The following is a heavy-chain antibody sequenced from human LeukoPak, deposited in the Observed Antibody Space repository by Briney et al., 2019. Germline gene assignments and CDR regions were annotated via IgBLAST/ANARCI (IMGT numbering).Heavy chain of an antibody. Sequence: SETLSLTCTVSGGSISSYYWSWIRQPAGKGLEWIGRIYTSGSTNYNPSLKSRVTMSVDTSKNQFSLKLSSVTAADTAVYCCARMYQLPGYFDYWGQGTLVTVSS. D-gene: IGHD2-2*01. CDR3: ARMYQLPGYFDY. V-gene: IGHV4-4*07. CDR1: GGSISSYY. J-gene: IGHJ4*02. CDR2: IYTSGST.